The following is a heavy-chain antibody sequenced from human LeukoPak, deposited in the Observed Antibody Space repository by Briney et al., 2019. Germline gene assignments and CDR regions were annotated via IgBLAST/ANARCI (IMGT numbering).Heavy chain of an antibody. Sequence: ASVKVSCKASGYTFTGYYMHLVRQAPGQGLEWMGRINPNSGGTNYAQKFQGRVTMTRDTSISTAYMELSRLRSDDTAVYYCARVHYDTHDRDGDDYWGQGTLVTVSS. CDR2: INPNSGGT. J-gene: IGHJ4*02. D-gene: IGHD3-9*01. CDR1: GYTFTGYY. V-gene: IGHV1-2*06. CDR3: ARVHYDTHDRDGDDY.